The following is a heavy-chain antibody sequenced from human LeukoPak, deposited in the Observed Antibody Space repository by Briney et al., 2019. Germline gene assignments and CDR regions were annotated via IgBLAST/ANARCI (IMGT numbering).Heavy chain of an antibody. V-gene: IGHV3-48*03. CDR2: INSSGSTI. D-gene: IGHD3-10*01. J-gene: IGHJ4*02. CDR1: GFTFSTYN. Sequence: PGGSLRLSCAASGFTFSTYNMNWVRQAPGKGLEWVSYINSSGSTIYYADSVKGRFTVSRDNAKNSLYLQMNTLRAEDTAKYYCARLYYYNSGRSYPSIYFNYWGQGTLVTVSS. CDR3: ARLYYYNSGRSYPSIYFNY.